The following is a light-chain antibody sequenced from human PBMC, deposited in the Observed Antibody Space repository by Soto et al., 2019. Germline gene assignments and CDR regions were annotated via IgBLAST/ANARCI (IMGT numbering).Light chain of an antibody. CDR3: QQRSNWPPFT. V-gene: IGKV3-11*01. J-gene: IGKJ4*01. Sequence: EIVLTQSPATLSLSPGEGATLSCRASQSVSSHLAWYQQKPGQAPGLLIYDASNRAIGIPARFSGSGSGTDFTLTISSLEPEDFAVYYCQQRSNWPPFTFGGGTKVEIK. CDR2: DAS. CDR1: QSVSSH.